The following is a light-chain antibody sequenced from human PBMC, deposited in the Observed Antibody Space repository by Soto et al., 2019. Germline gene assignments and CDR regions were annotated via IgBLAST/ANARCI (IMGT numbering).Light chain of an antibody. CDR2: GAS. J-gene: IGKJ5*01. CDR3: QQRSDWPLIT. V-gene: IGKV3D-15*01. CDR1: QSVSSK. Sequence: EIVMTQSPATLSVSPGERATLSCRASQSVSSKLAWYQQKPGQAPRLLIYGASTRATGIPARFSGSGSGTDFTLTISSLEPEDCALYFCQQRSDWPLITFGQGTRLEIK.